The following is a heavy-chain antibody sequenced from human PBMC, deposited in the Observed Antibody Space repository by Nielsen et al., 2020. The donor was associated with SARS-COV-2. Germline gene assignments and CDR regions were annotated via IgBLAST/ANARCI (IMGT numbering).Heavy chain of an antibody. CDR1: GFTFSSYS. CDR2: ISSSSSYI. V-gene: IGHV3-21*01. J-gene: IGHJ5*02. Sequence: GESLKISCAASGFTFSSYSMNWVRQAPGKGLEWVSSISSSSSYIYYADSVKGRFTISRDNAKNSPYLQMNSLRAEDTAVYYCARVLLWFGEANWFDPWGQGTLVTVSS. CDR3: ARVLLWFGEANWFDP. D-gene: IGHD3-10*01.